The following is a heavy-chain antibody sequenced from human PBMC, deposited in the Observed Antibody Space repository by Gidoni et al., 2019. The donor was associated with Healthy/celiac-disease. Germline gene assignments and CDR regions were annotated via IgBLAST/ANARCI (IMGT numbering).Heavy chain of an antibody. CDR3: AKDWSVVVTALFDY. D-gene: IGHD2-21*02. CDR1: GFTFSSYA. Sequence: EVQLLESGGGLVQPGGSLRLPCAASGFTFSSYAMSWVRQAPGKGLEWVSAISGSGGSTYYADSVKGRFTISRDKSKNTLYLQMNSLRAEDTAVYYCAKDWSVVVTALFDYWGQGTLVTVSS. CDR2: ISGSGGST. J-gene: IGHJ4*02. V-gene: IGHV3-23*01.